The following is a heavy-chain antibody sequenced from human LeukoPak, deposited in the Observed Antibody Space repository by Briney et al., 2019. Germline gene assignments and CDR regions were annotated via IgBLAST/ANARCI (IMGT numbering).Heavy chain of an antibody. V-gene: IGHV4-39*07. CDR1: GGSISSSSYY. CDR3: ARVVDSSGYYHIDY. J-gene: IGHJ4*02. Sequence: PSETLSLTCTVSGGSISSSSYYWGWIRQPPGKGLEWIGSIYYSGSTYYNPSLKSRVTISVDTSKNQFSLKLSSVTAADTAVYYCARVVDSSGYYHIDYWGQGTLVTVSS. CDR2: IYYSGST. D-gene: IGHD3-22*01.